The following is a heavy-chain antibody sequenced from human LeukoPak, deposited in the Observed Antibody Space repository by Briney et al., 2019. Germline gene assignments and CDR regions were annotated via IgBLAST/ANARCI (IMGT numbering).Heavy chain of an antibody. D-gene: IGHD3-10*01. Sequence: PSETLSLTCTVSGGSINSYYWSWIRQPARKGLEWIGRIYTSGPTNYKPSLKSRVTMSVDTSKNQFSLNLSSVTAADTAVYYCARDAAYYYGSGSYRNGIDYWGQGALVTVSS. V-gene: IGHV4-4*07. CDR1: GGSINSYY. CDR3: ARDAAYYYGSGSYRNGIDY. J-gene: IGHJ4*02. CDR2: IYTSGPT.